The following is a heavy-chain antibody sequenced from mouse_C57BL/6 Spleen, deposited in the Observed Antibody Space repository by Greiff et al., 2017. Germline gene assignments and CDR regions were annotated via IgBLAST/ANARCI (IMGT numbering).Heavy chain of an antibody. CDR2: IHPSDSDT. CDR3: AILYGNYDWFAY. CDR1: GYTFTSYW. J-gene: IGHJ3*01. Sequence: QVQLQQPGAELVKPGASVKVSCKASGYTFTSYWMHWVKQRPGQGLEWIGRIHPSDSDTNYNQQFKGKATLTVDKSSSTAYMQLSSLTSEDSAVYYCAILYGNYDWFAYWGQGTLVTVSA. D-gene: IGHD2-1*01. V-gene: IGHV1-74*01.